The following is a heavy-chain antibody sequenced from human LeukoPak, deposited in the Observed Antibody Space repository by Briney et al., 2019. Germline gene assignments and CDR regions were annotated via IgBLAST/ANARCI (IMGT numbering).Heavy chain of an antibody. V-gene: IGHV4-59*08. D-gene: IGHD3-10*01. CDR1: GDSISSYY. CDR3: ARHYPYGSGSYSPFYFDY. J-gene: IGHJ4*02. Sequence: SETLSLTCTVSGDSISSYYWSWNRQPPGKGLEWIGYIYYSGSTNYNPSLKSRVTISVDTSKNQFSLKLSSVTAADTGVYYCARHYPYGSGSYSPFYFDYWGQGTLVTVSS. CDR2: IYYSGST.